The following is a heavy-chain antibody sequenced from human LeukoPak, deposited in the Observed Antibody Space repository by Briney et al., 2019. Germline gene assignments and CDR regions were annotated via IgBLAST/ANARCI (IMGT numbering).Heavy chain of an antibody. Sequence: GGSLRLSCAASGFTFDDYGMSWVRQAPGKGLEWCSGINWKGGRTGYADSVKSRFTISRDKAKSSLYLQMNSLRAEDTALYYCAREPNNNDSSGNPGYYMDVWGKGTTVTVSS. CDR1: GFTFDDYG. J-gene: IGHJ6*03. D-gene: IGHD3-22*01. CDR3: AREPNNNDSSGNPGYYMDV. CDR2: INWKGGRT. V-gene: IGHV3-20*04.